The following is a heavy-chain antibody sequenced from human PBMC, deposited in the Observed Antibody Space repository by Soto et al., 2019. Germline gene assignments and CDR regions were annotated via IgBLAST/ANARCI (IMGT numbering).Heavy chain of an antibody. V-gene: IGHV1-69*02. D-gene: IGHD1-1*01. CDR1: GGTFSSYT. J-gene: IGHJ4*02. Sequence: QVQLVQSGAEVKKPGSSVKVSCKASGGTFSSYTISWVRQAPGQGLEWMGRIIPILGIANYAQKFQGRVTITADKSTSTAYMELSSLRSEDTAVYYCARQGEGTQHFDYWGQGTLVTVSS. CDR3: ARQGEGTQHFDY. CDR2: IIPILGIA.